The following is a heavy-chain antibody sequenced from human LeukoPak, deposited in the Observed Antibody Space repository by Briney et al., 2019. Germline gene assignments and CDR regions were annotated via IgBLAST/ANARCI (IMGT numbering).Heavy chain of an antibody. D-gene: IGHD2-2*01. CDR2: TNPNSGGT. V-gene: IGHV1-2*02. CDR1: GYTFTGYY. J-gene: IGHJ5*02. Sequence: ASVKVSCKASGYTFTGYYMHWVRQAPGQGLEWMGWTNPNSGGTNYAQKFQGRVTMTRDTSISTAYMELSRLRSDDTAVYYCARSSGAIVVVPAANNWFDPWGQGTLVTVSS. CDR3: ARSSGAIVVVPAANNWFDP.